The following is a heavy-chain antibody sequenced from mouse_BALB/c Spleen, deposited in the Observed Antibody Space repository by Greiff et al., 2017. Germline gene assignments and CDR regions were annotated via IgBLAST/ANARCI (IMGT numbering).Heavy chain of an antibody. V-gene: IGHV2-6-2*01. CDR1: GFSLTSYG. D-gene: IGHD2-10*02. CDR3: ARHGYGDYAMDY. CDR2: IWSDGST. Sequence: VQRVESGPDLVAPSQSLSITCTVSGFSLTSYGVHWVRQPPGKGLEWLVVIWSDGSTTYNSALKSRLSISKDNSKSQVFLKMNSLQTDDTAMYYCARHGYGDYAMDYWGQGTSVTVSS. J-gene: IGHJ4*01.